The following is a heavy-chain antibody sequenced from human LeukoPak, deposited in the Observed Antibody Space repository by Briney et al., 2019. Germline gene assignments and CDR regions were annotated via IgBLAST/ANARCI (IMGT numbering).Heavy chain of an antibody. J-gene: IGHJ5*02. CDR2: IYYSGST. CDR1: GGSISSGDYY. Sequence: SETLSLTSTVSGGSISSGDYYWSWIRQPPGKGLEWIGYIYYSGSTYYNPSLKSRVTISVDTSKNQFSLKLSSVTAADTAVYYCARGGRVVPAASFDPWGQGTLVTVSP. V-gene: IGHV4-30-4*01. CDR3: ARGGRVVPAASFDP. D-gene: IGHD2-2*01.